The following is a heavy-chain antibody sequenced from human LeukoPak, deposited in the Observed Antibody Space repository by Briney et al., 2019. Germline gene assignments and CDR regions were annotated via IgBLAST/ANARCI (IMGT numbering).Heavy chain of an antibody. CDR3: ARGRAYYYDSSGYLRAFDI. CDR1: GGSFSGYY. V-gene: IGHV4-34*01. Sequence: SETLSLTCAVYGGSFSGYYWSWIRQPPGKGLEWIGEINHSGSTNYNPSLKSRVTISVDTSKNQFSLKLSSVTAADTAVYYCARGRAYYYDSSGYLRAFDIWGQGTMVTVSS. CDR2: INHSGST. J-gene: IGHJ3*02. D-gene: IGHD3-22*01.